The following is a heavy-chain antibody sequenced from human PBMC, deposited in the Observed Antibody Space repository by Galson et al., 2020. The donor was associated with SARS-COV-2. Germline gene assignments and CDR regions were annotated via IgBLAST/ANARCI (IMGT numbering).Heavy chain of an antibody. Sequence: ASETLSLTCTVSGGSLSPYYWSWIRQPPGKGLEWIGYIYYSGSTNYNPSLQSRLTISIDRSKNQFSLKLSSVTAADTAVYYCARFRGGFDVWGQGTTVSVSS. CDR2: IYYSGST. J-gene: IGHJ3*01. CDR1: GGSLSPYY. D-gene: IGHD3-10*01. CDR3: ARFRGGFDV. V-gene: IGHV4-59*08.